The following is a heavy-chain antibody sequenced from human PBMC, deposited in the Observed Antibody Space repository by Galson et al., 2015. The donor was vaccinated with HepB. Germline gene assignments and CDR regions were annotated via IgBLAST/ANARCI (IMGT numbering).Heavy chain of an antibody. CDR1: GGSISSGGYY. D-gene: IGHD3-10*01. V-gene: IGHV4-31*03. J-gene: IGHJ4*02. CDR2: ISYSGST. Sequence: ILSLTCTVSGGSISSGGYYWTWIRQLPGKGLEWIGYISYSGSTYYNPSLKSRVTISVDTSKNQFSLKLSSVTAADTAVYYCATSSMVQGLDWGQGTLVTVSS. CDR3: ATSSMVQGLD.